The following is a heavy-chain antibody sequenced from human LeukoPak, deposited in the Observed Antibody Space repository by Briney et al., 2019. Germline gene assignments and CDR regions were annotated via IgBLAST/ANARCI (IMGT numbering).Heavy chain of an antibody. CDR2: ITGTGGR. CDR3: AKDYCRDGNCPFPFLDS. V-gene: IGHV3-23*01. CDR1: GFTLTNHG. J-gene: IGHJ4*02. D-gene: IGHD2-15*01. Sequence: GGSLRLSCAVSGFTLTNHGVSWVRQAPGKGLESVSIITGTGGRYYGDSVKGRFILSRDNSKNTVYMQMSSLGAEDTATYYCAKDYCRDGNCPFPFLDSWGQGTLVTVSS.